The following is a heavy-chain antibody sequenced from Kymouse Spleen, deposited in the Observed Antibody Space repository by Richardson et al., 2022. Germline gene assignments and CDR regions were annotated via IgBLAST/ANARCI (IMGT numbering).Heavy chain of an antibody. CDR1: GFTFSSYA. V-gene: IGHV3-23*04. CDR2: ISGSGGST. J-gene: IGHJ6*02. CDR3: AKDGYCSSTSCFNYYYYGMDV. D-gene: IGHD2-2*02. Sequence: EVQLVESGGGLVQPGGSLRLSCAASGFTFSSYAMSWVRQAPGKGLEWVSAISGSGGSTYYADSVKGRFTISRDNSKNTLYLQMNSLRAEDTAVYYCAKDGYCSSTSCFNYYYYGMDVWGQGTTVTVSS.